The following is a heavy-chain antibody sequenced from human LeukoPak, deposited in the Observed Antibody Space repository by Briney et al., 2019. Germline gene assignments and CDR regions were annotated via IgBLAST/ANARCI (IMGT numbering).Heavy chain of an antibody. CDR3: ARDHSSSWYAFDI. CDR2: ISSSGSTK. V-gene: IGHV3-11*01. CDR1: GFTFSDYY. D-gene: IGHD6-13*01. Sequence: PGGSLRLSCAAFGFTFSDYYMSWIRQAPGKGLEWVSHISSSGSTKYYADSVKGRFTISRDNAKNSLYLQMNSLRAEDTALYYCARDHSSSWYAFDIWGQGTMVTVSS. J-gene: IGHJ3*02.